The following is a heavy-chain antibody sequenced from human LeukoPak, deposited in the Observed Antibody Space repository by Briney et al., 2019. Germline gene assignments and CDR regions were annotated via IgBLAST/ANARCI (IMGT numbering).Heavy chain of an antibody. CDR2: IYTSGIT. CDR1: GGSISSSSYY. D-gene: IGHD2-15*01. V-gene: IGHV4-61*02. J-gene: IGHJ4*02. Sequence: SETLSLTCTVSGGSISSSSYYWGWIRQPPGKGLEWIGRIYTSGITNYNPSLKSRVTMSVDTSKNQFSLKLNSVTAADTAVYYCARDRAVVVAAKRGDYWGQGTLVTVSS. CDR3: ARDRAVVVAAKRGDY.